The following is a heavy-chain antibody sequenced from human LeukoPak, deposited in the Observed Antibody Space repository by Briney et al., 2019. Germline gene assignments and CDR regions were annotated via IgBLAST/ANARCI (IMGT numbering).Heavy chain of an antibody. CDR3: ASGGKYCTGGACYGD. V-gene: IGHV3-53*01. J-gene: IGHJ4*02. D-gene: IGHD2-8*02. Sequence: PGGSLRLSCAASGFIVSSDYISWVRQTPGKGLEWVSVIYSGGSTFYADSVEGRFTNFRGHSKETAYFQKNSLKSEDNAADYDASGGKYCTGGACYGDWGQGTLVTVSS. CDR1: GFIVSSDY. CDR2: IYSGGST.